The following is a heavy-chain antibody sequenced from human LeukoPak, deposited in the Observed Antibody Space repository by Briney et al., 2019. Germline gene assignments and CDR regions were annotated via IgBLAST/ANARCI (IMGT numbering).Heavy chain of an antibody. CDR2: IYPGDSDT. D-gene: IGHD3-3*01. CDR1: GYDFARKW. J-gene: IGHJ5*02. Sequence: GESLKISCKTSGYDFARKWIGWVRQMPGKGLEWMGSIYPGDSDTRYNPSFQGQVTISADKSISTTYLQWTSLKASDTAMYYCATNDYDFWSGYSTSNNWFDPWAREPWSPSPQ. CDR3: ATNDYDFWSGYSTSNNWFDP. V-gene: IGHV5-51*01.